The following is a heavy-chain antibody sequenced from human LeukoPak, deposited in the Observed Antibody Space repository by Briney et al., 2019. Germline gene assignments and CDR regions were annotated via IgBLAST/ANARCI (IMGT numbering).Heavy chain of an antibody. Sequence: GGSLRLSCAVSGFTFSDHYMDWVRQAPGKGREWVGRSRNKAKGYTTEYAASVKGRFTVSRDESKNSLYLQTNSLKTEDTAVYYCVRGYHSSDVWGQGTTVTVSS. J-gene: IGHJ6*02. D-gene: IGHD1-26*01. V-gene: IGHV3-72*01. CDR3: VRGYHSSDV. CDR1: GFTFSDHY. CDR2: SRNKAKGYTT.